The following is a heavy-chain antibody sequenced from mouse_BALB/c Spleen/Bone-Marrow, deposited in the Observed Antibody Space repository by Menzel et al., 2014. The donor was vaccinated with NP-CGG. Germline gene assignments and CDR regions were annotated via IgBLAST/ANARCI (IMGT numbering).Heavy chain of an antibody. V-gene: IGHV3-8*02. CDR2: ISYSGST. J-gene: IGHJ2*01. CDR1: GDSITSGY. CDR3: ARYYGSTYGYYFDY. D-gene: IGHD1-1*01. Sequence: EVKLQESGPSLVKTSQTLSLTCSVTGDSITSGYWNWIRKFPGNKLEYMGYISYSGSTYYNPSLKSRISITRDTSKNQYYLQLNSVTTEDTATYYCARYYGSTYGYYFDYWGQGTPLTVSS.